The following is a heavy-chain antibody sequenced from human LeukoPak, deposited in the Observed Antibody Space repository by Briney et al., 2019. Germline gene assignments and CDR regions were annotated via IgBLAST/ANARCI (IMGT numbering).Heavy chain of an antibody. CDR3: VRQYGGGAWYFDL. Sequence: SETLSLTCTVSSGSISTNTYWWGWIRQSPGKGLEWVAIIFYSGGTHYNPSLKSRVTISVDTSKNQFSLKLSSVSAADAAVYYCVRQYGGGAWYFDLWGRGTLVTVSS. D-gene: IGHD3-16*01. CDR1: SGSISTNTYW. J-gene: IGHJ2*01. CDR2: IFYSGGT. V-gene: IGHV4-39*01.